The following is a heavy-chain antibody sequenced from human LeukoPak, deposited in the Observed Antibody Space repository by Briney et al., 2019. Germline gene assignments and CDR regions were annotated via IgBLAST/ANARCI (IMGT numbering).Heavy chain of an antibody. CDR2: ISSSSSYI. CDR1: GFTFSSYA. Sequence: GGSLRLSCAASGFTFSSYAMSWVRQAPGKGLEWVSSISSSSSYIYYADSVKGRFMISTDNSKNTLYLQMNSLRVEDTAVYYCARDPGGWNDVEWFDPWGQGTLVTVSS. V-gene: IGHV3-21*01. CDR3: ARDPGGWNDVEWFDP. D-gene: IGHD1-1*01. J-gene: IGHJ5*02.